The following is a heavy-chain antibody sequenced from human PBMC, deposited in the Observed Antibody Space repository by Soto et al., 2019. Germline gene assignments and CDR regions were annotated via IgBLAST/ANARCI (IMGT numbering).Heavy chain of an antibody. CDR1: GFSFSNYW. V-gene: IGHV3-7*01. Sequence: EVQLVESGGGLVQPGGSLRLSCAASGFSFSNYWMSWVRQAPGKGLEWVANINQDGSEKYYVDSVKGRFTISRDNAKNSLYLQMNSLRGEDTAVYYCATRGYCSGGSCSQVVDYWGQGTLVIVSS. J-gene: IGHJ4*02. CDR3: ATRGYCSGGSCSQVVDY. D-gene: IGHD2-15*01. CDR2: INQDGSEK.